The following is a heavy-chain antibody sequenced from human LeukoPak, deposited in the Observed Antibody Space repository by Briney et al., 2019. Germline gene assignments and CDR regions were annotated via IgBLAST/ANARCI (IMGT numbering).Heavy chain of an antibody. J-gene: IGHJ4*02. V-gene: IGHV4-34*01. CDR1: GGSFSGYY. D-gene: IGHD6-19*01. CDR2: ISHSGST. Sequence: PSETLSLTCAVYGGSFSGYYWSWIRQPPGKGLEWIGEISHSGSTNYNPSLKSRVTISVDTSKNQFSLKLSSVTAADTAVYYCARGPYGQQWLVPTYFDYWGQGALVTVSS. CDR3: ARGPYGQQWLVPTYFDY.